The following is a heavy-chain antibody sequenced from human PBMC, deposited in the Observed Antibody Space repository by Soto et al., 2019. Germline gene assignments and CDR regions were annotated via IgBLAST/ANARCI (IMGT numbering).Heavy chain of an antibody. CDR1: GGSFSGYY. J-gene: IGHJ4*02. Sequence: PSETLSLTCTVYGGSFSGYYWTWIRQPPGTGLEWIGEINHSGSTNYNPSLKSRVTISVDTSKNQFSLKLTSVTAADTAVYYCARGWGTIFDYWGQGTLVTVSS. V-gene: IGHV4-34*01. CDR2: INHSGST. CDR3: ARGWGTIFDY. D-gene: IGHD7-27*01.